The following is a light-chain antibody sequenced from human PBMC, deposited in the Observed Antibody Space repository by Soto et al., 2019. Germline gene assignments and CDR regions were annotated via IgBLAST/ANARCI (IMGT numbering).Light chain of an antibody. V-gene: IGLV2-14*03. CDR3: SPYTDRSLVI. J-gene: IGLJ2*01. Sequence: QSALTQPASVSGSPGQSITISCTGTNNDVGGYNFVSWYQQHPGKVPKLIIHDVSDRPSGVSNRFSGSKSGDTASLTISGLQTEDEADYYCSPYTDRSLVIFGGGTKLTVL. CDR1: NNDVGGYNF. CDR2: DVS.